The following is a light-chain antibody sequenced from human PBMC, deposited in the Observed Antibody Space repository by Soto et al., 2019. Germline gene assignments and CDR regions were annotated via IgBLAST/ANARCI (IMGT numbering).Light chain of an antibody. V-gene: IGKV3-11*01. CDR2: HAS. Sequence: IVLTQAPVTLSLSPGARATLPCRATQCINSCLAWYQHRPGQAPRLLIYHASLRAAGIPARFSGSGSGTDFTLAISDVQPEDFALYYCHQRQSWPRTFGQGTKVDIK. CDR1: QCINSC. CDR3: HQRQSWPRT. J-gene: IGKJ1*01.